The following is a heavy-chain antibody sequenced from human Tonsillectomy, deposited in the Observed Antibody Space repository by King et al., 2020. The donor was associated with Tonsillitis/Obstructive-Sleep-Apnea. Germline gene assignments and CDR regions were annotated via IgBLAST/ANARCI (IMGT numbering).Heavy chain of an antibody. CDR1: GGSISSSRYY. Sequence: QLQESGPGLVKPSETLSLTCTVSGGSISSSRYYWGWIRQPPGKGLEWIGSIYYSGSTYYNPSLKSRVTIFVDTSKNQFSLKLSSVTAAYTAVYYCARQSRPDYYDSSGYPYFFDYGGQGTLVTVSS. J-gene: IGHJ4*02. V-gene: IGHV4-39*01. CDR3: ARQSRPDYYDSSGYPYFFDY. CDR2: IYYSGST. D-gene: IGHD3-22*01.